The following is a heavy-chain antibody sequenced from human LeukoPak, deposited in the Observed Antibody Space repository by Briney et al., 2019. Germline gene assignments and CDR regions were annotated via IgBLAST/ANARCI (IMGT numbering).Heavy chain of an antibody. V-gene: IGHV3-23*01. CDR1: GFSFSNYA. Sequence: GGSLRLSCAASGFSFSNYAMSWVRQAPGKGLEWVSAISSSGGSTYYADSVKGRFTISRDNAKNSLYLQMNSLRAEDTAVYYCARARGTMIVVVTYIDYWGQGTLVTVSS. D-gene: IGHD3-22*01. J-gene: IGHJ4*02. CDR2: ISSSGGST. CDR3: ARARGTMIVVVTYIDY.